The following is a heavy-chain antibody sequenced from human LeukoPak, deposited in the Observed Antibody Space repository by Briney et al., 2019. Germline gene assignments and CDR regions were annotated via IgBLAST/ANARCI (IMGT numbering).Heavy chain of an antibody. CDR2: IYYSGST. V-gene: IGHV4-39*01. CDR3: ASYSSSVVFDY. D-gene: IGHD6-6*01. CDR1: GGSVSSSSYY. Sequence: SETLSLTCSVSGGSVSSSSYYWGWIRQPPGKGPEWIGSIYYSGSTYYNPSLKSRVTISVDTSKNQFSLKLSSVTAADTAVYYCASYSSSVVFDYWGQGTLVTVSS. J-gene: IGHJ4*02.